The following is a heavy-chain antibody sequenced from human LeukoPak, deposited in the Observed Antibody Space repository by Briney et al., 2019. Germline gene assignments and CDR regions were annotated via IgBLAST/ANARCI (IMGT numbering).Heavy chain of an antibody. D-gene: IGHD3-10*01. CDR3: ATRSTSSFDY. J-gene: IGHJ4*02. Sequence: PSQTLSLTCTVSDGSISSGGYYWSWIRQHPGKGLEWIGYIYYSGSTYYNPSLKSRVTISVDTSKNQFSLKLSSVTAADTAVYYCATRSTSSFDYWGQGTLVTVSS. V-gene: IGHV4-31*03. CDR1: DGSISSGGYY. CDR2: IYYSGST.